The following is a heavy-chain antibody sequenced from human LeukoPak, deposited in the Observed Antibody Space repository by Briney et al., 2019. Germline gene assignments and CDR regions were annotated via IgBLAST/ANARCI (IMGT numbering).Heavy chain of an antibody. J-gene: IGHJ4*02. V-gene: IGHV4-39*01. Sequence: KPSETLSLTCTVSGGSISSSSYYWGWIRQRPGKGLEWGGSIYYSGSTFYNPSLKGGVTISVDTSKNQFSLKLSSVTATDTAVYFCARQSSTSCYIDYWGQGTLVAVSS. CDR2: IYYSGST. CDR1: GGSISSSSYY. D-gene: IGHD2-2*02. CDR3: ARQSSTSCYIDY.